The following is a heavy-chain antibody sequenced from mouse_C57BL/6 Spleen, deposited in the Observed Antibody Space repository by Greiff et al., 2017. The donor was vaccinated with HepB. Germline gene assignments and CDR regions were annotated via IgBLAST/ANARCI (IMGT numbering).Heavy chain of an antibody. CDR2: IDPENGDT. CDR1: GFNIKDDY. J-gene: IGHJ1*03. D-gene: IGHD1-1*02. Sequence: EVKLMDSGAELVRPGASVKLSCTASGFNIKDDYMHWVKQRPEQGLEWIGWIDPENGDTEYASKFQGKATITADTSSNTAYLQLSSLTSEDTAVYYCTGGNSWYFDVWGTGTTVTVSS. CDR3: TGGNSWYFDV. V-gene: IGHV14-4*01.